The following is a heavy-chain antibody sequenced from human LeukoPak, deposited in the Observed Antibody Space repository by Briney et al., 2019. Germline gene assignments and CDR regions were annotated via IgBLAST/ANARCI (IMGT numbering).Heavy chain of an antibody. CDR3: ATISSSPSFDY. V-gene: IGHV3-74*01. CDR1: GFAFSSYA. J-gene: IGHJ4*02. Sequence: PGGSLRLSCAASGFAFSSYAMSWVRQAPGKGLVWVSRINSDGSSTSYADSVKGRFTISRDNAKNTLYLQMNSLRAEDTAVYYCATISSSPSFDYWGQGTLVTVSS. CDR2: INSDGSST. D-gene: IGHD6-6*01.